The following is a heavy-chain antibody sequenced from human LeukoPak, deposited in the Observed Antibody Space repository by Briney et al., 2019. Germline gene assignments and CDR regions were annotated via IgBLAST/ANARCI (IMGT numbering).Heavy chain of an antibody. CDR1: GGTFSGYA. CDR3: ARELATTPYYFDY. J-gene: IGHJ4*02. Sequence: SVKVSCKASGGTFSGYAISWVRQAPGQGLEWMGGIIPILGTANYAQKFQGRVTITADESTSTAYMELSSLRSEDTAVYYCARELATTPYYFDYWGQGTLVTVSS. CDR2: IIPILGTA. D-gene: IGHD5-24*01. V-gene: IGHV1-69*13.